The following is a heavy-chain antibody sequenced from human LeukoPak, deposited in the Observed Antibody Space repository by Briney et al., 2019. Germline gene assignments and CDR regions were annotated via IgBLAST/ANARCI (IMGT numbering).Heavy chain of an antibody. CDR1: GLTFRNYA. D-gene: IGHD1-14*01. J-gene: IGHJ4*02. CDR2: MDQGGGFI. V-gene: IGHV3-23*01. CDR3: AKDYRGSREVGETGPLDY. Sequence: GGSLRLSCIASGLTFRNYAMSWVRQASAKGLEWVAGMDQGGGFIQYADSVKGRFTISRDNSKNTLHLQMSSLRAEDTAVYYCAKDYRGSREVGETGPLDYWGQGTLVTVSS.